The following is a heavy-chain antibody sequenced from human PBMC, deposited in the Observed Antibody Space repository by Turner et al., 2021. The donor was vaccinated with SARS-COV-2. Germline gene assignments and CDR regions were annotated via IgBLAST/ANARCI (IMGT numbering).Heavy chain of an antibody. D-gene: IGHD5-18*01. V-gene: IGHV4-39*01. Sequence: QLQLQESGPGLVKPSETLSLTCTVPGGSISSSTYYWGWIRQPPGKGLEWIGNIYYSGITYYNPSLKSRVTISVDTSKNQFSLKLSSVTAADTAVYYCARLMDTAMDYYGMDVWGQGTTVTVS. CDR2: IYYSGIT. CDR3: ARLMDTAMDYYGMDV. CDR1: GGSISSSTYY. J-gene: IGHJ6*02.